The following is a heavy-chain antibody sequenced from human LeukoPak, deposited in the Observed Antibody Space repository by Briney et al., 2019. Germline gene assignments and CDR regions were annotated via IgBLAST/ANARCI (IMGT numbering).Heavy chain of an antibody. CDR3: ARSAYLKGMDV. Sequence: GGSLRLSCAASGYTFSDHYMDWVRQAPGKGLEWVGRIKNKVNSYTTEHAASVKGRFAISRDDSKNSLYLQKNSLKTEDTAVYYCARSAYLKGMDVWGQGTTVTVSS. D-gene: IGHD3-3*01. V-gene: IGHV3-72*01. J-gene: IGHJ6*02. CDR2: IKNKVNSYTT. CDR1: GYTFSDHY.